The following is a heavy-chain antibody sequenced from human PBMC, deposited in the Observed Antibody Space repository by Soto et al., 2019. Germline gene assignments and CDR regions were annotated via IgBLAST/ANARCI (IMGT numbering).Heavy chain of an antibody. CDR3: VRDDSRGDSSAFDL. CDR1: GFTFSDHH. D-gene: IGHD3-10*01. Sequence: EVQLVESGGGLVQPGGSLRLSCAASGFTFSDHHIDWVRQAPGKGLEWVGRSRNKARGYTTEYAPSVKGRFTISRDASRSSVFLEMYSQKIDDTAMYYCVRDDSRGDSSAFDLWGQGTMVTVSS. J-gene: IGHJ3*01. CDR2: SRNKARGYTT. V-gene: IGHV3-72*01.